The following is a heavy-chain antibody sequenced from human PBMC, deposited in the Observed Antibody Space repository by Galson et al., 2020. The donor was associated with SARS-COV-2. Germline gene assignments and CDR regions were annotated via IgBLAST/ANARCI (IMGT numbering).Heavy chain of an antibody. D-gene: IGHD1-26*01. CDR3: ARESRWDLYFDH. Sequence: SETLSLTCTVSACSISSASYYWSWIRQPAGKGLEWIGRIYTNGNTNYNPSLKSRVTISVDSSKNEFSLKLSSVTAADTAVYYCARESRWDLYFDHGGQGTLVTVSS. V-gene: IGHV4-61*02. CDR1: ACSISSASYY. CDR2: IYTNGNT. J-gene: IGHJ4*02.